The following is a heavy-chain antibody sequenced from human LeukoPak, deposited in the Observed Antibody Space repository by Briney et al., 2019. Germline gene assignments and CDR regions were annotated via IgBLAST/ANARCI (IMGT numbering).Heavy chain of an antibody. CDR1: GGSISSFY. Sequence: PSETLSLTCSLSGGSISSFYLSWIRQPPGKGLEWIGYSSYTADSNYNPSHKSRVTISIDTSKNQFSLRLTSVTAADTAVYYCAASSYSGSYRAHWGQGTLVTVSS. D-gene: IGHD3-10*01. J-gene: IGHJ4*02. CDR2: SSYTADS. CDR3: AASSYSGSYRAH. V-gene: IGHV4-59*12.